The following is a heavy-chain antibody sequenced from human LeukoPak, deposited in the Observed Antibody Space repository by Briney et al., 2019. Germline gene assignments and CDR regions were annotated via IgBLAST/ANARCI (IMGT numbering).Heavy chain of an antibody. Sequence: APVKVSCKASGYTFTSYGISWVRQAPGQGLEWMGWISAYNGNTNYAQKLQGRVTMTTDTSTSTAYMELRSLRSDDTAVYYCARVSYDFWSGYHLDYWGQGTLVTVSS. CDR3: ARVSYDFWSGYHLDY. CDR1: GYTFTSYG. CDR2: ISAYNGNT. V-gene: IGHV1-18*01. D-gene: IGHD3-3*01. J-gene: IGHJ4*02.